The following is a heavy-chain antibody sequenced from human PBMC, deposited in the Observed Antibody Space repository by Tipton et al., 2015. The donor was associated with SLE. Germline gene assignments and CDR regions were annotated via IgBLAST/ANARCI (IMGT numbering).Heavy chain of an antibody. Sequence: GSLRLSCAASGFTFSSYGMNWVRQAPGKGLEWVSYISSSSSTIYYADSVKGRFTISRDNAKNSLYLQMNSLRAEDTAVYYCARDPADYYYYGMDVWGQGTTVTVSS. V-gene: IGHV3-48*01. J-gene: IGHJ6*02. CDR2: ISSSSSTI. CDR1: GFTFSSYG. CDR3: ARDPADYYYYGMDV.